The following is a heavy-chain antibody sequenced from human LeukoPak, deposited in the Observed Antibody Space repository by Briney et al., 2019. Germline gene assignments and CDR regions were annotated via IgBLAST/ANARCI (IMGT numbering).Heavy chain of an antibody. CDR3: ARDAMYYYGSRTYFFFEY. V-gene: IGHV4-4*07. D-gene: IGHD3-10*01. CDR2: IYTSGTT. Sequence: PSETLSLTRTVSGGSFTTYYWSWIRQPAGKGLEWIGHIYTSGTTNYNPSLKSRVTMSIDTSKNQFSLKLSSITAADTAVYYCARDAMYYYGSRTYFFFEYWGQGTLVTVSS. CDR1: GGSFTTYY. J-gene: IGHJ4*02.